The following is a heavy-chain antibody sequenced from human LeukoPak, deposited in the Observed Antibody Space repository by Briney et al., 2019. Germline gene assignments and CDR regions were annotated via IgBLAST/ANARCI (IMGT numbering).Heavy chain of an antibody. CDR2: IYTSGST. D-gene: IGHD2-2*01. J-gene: IGHJ5*02. CDR3: AREGVPAAKVDP. V-gene: IGHV4-61*02. CDR1: GVSINTCCYY. Sequence: PSETLSLTCDVSGVSINTCCYYWSWLRQPAGKGLGWIGRIYTSGSTTYNPSLRSRVTITVDTSKNQFSLKLSSVTPADTAGYYCAREGVPAAKVDPWGQGTLVTVSS.